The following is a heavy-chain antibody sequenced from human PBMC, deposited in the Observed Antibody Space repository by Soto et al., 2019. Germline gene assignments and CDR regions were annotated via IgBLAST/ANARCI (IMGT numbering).Heavy chain of an antibody. CDR3: ARVVSYCSGGSCYSPGTGFIDI. CDR1: GYTFTGYY. J-gene: IGHJ3*02. D-gene: IGHD2-15*01. Sequence: ASVKVSCKASGYTFTGYYMHWVRQAPGQGLEWMGWINPNSGGTNYAQKFQGWVTMTRDTSISTAYMELSRLRSDDTAVYYCARVVSYCSGGSCYSPGTGFIDIWGQGTIVTVSS. V-gene: IGHV1-2*04. CDR2: INPNSGGT.